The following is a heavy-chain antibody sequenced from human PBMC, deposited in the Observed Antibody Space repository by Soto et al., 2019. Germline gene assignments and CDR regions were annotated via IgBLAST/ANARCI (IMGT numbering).Heavy chain of an antibody. J-gene: IGHJ4*02. D-gene: IGHD3-9*01. Sequence: PGGSLRLSCAASGFTFSSYAMSWVRQAPGKGLEWASAISGSGGSTYYADSVKGRFTISRDNSKNTLYLQMNSLRAEDTAVYYCAKADYDILTGSCYYFDYRGQGPLVTVSS. CDR3: AKADYDILTGSCYYFDY. CDR2: ISGSGGST. CDR1: GFTFSSYA. V-gene: IGHV3-23*01.